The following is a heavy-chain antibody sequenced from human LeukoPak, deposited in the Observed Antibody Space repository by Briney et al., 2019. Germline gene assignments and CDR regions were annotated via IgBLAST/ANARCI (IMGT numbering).Heavy chain of an antibody. Sequence: ASVKVSCKASGGTFSSYGISWVRQAPGQGIEWMGGIIPIFGTANYAQKFQGRVTMTRDTSTSTVYMELSSLRSEDTAVYYCAREMDEQRDAFDIWGQGTMVTVSS. CDR3: AREMDEQRDAFDI. CDR1: GGTFSSYG. V-gene: IGHV1-69*05. CDR2: IIPIFGTA. J-gene: IGHJ3*02. D-gene: IGHD2-2*03.